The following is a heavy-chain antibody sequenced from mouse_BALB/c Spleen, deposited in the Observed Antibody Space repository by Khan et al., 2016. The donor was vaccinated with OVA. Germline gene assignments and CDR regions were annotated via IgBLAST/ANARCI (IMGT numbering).Heavy chain of an antibody. D-gene: IGHD2-10*01. CDR1: GDSITSGY. CDR3: AGTSYYGNYYFDY. Sequence: EVQLQESGPSLVKPSQTLSLTCSVTGDSITSGYWSWIRKFPGNKLEYMGYISYSGSTYYNPSLKSRISITRDTSKNQHYLQLNSMTTEDSATYYCAGTSYYGNYYFDYWGQGTTLTVSS. J-gene: IGHJ2*01. CDR2: ISYSGST. V-gene: IGHV3-8*02.